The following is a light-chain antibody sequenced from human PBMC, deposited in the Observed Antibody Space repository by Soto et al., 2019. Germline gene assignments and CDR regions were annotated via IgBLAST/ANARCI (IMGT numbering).Light chain of an antibody. V-gene: IGKV1-5*03. CDR2: KAS. CDR3: QRYTSPPRT. J-gene: IGKJ1*01. CDR1: QSISIW. Sequence: DIQMTQSPSTLSASVGDRVTITCRASQSISIWLAWYQQKPGKAPKLLIYKASSLESGVPSRFSGSGSGTEFTLTISSLQADDFADYYCQRYTSPPRTFGQGTKVEIK.